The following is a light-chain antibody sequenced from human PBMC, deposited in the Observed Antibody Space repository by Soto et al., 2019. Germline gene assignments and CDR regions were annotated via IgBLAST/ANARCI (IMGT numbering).Light chain of an antibody. Sequence: DIVMTQSPLSLPVTLGQSASISCRSSQSIVHSDGNTYLNWLQQRPGQCTRRLMYKVSNRDSGVPDRISGSRSGTDFTMTSSRVEAEDVGIYYCVQGTQWPRAFGQGTNVEIK. CDR3: VQGTQWPRA. CDR2: KVS. CDR1: QSIVHSDGNTY. V-gene: IGKV2-30*02. J-gene: IGKJ1*01.